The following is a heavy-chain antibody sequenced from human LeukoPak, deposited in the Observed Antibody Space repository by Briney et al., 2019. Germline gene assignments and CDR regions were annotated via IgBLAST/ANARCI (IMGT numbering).Heavy chain of an antibody. CDR3: ARHFRYYYGSGSYHFGYNWFDP. V-gene: IGHV4-4*09. D-gene: IGHD3-10*01. J-gene: IGHJ5*02. CDR2: IYTSGSN. CDR1: GASTSRDY. Sequence: SQSLSLTCIVSGASTSRDYWSWIRHPPEKGLGWIGYIYTSGSNNYNPSLKSRATLSVDTSKNQFSLKLSSVTAADTAVYYCARHFRYYYGSGSYHFGYNWFDPWGQGTLVTVSS.